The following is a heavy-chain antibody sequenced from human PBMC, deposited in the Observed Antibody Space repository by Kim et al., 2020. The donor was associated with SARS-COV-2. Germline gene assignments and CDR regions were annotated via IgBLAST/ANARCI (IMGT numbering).Heavy chain of an antibody. V-gene: IGHV4-61*01. D-gene: IGHD5-18*01. CDR2: IYYSGST. J-gene: IGHJ3*02. Sequence: SETLSLTCTVSGGSVSSGSYYWSWIRQPPGKGLEWIGYIYYSGSTNYNPSLKSRVTISVDTSKNQFSLKLSSVTAADTAVYYCARDRADTAMVLSAFDIWGQGTMVTVSS. CDR3: ARDRADTAMVLSAFDI. CDR1: GGSVSSGSYY.